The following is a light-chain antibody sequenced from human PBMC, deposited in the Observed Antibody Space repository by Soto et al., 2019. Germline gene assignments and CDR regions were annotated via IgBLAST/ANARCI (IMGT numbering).Light chain of an antibody. Sequence: IVMTQSPATLSVSPGDEVTLSCRASENVGTNLAWYQQKPGQAPRLLIYGSSTRATGIPATLSGSGSGTEFTLTISSLQSEESAIYYCQQYNNWGLSFGGGTKVEIK. V-gene: IGKV3D-15*01. CDR1: ENVGTN. CDR3: QQYNNWGLS. J-gene: IGKJ4*01. CDR2: GSS.